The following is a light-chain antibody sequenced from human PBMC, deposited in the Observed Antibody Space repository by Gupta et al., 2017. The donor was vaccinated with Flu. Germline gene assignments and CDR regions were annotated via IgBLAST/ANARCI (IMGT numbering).Light chain of an antibody. CDR3: QQYYTTPLLT. V-gene: IGKV4-1*01. CDR2: WAS. Sequence: DIVLTQSPDSLAASLGEWATINCKSSQSGFYSSNNKNYLAWYQQRPGQPPKLLIYWASTRESGVPDRFSGSGSGTDFTLIISSLQAEDVAVYYCQQYYTTPLLTFGPGTKVHIK. J-gene: IGKJ3*01. CDR1: QSGFYSSNNKNY.